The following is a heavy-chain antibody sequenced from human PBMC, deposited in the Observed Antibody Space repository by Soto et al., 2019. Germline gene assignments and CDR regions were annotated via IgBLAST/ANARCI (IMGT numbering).Heavy chain of an antibody. Sequence: AASVKVSCKASGGTFSSYAISWVRQAPGQGLEWMGGIIPIFGTANYAQKFQGRVTITADESTSTAYMELSSLRSEDTAVYYCARDSPSIAVAGTLYNDWFDPWGQGTLVTVSS. CDR1: GGTFSSYA. CDR3: ARDSPSIAVAGTLYNDWFDP. CDR2: IIPIFGTA. J-gene: IGHJ5*02. V-gene: IGHV1-69*13. D-gene: IGHD6-19*01.